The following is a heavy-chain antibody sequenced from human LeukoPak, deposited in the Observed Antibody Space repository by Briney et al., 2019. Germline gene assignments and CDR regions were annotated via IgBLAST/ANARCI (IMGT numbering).Heavy chain of an antibody. CDR1: GYTFTSYD. CDR3: ATSSTIAPAGTGDY. Sequence: AASVKVSCKASGYTFTSYDISWVRQAPGQGPEWMGWIGAYNGNTNYAQKFQGRVTMSTDTSTSTAYMELRSLRSDDTAVYYCATSSTIAPAGTGDYWGEGTLVSVSS. D-gene: IGHD6-13*01. CDR2: IGAYNGNT. J-gene: IGHJ4*02. V-gene: IGHV1-18*01.